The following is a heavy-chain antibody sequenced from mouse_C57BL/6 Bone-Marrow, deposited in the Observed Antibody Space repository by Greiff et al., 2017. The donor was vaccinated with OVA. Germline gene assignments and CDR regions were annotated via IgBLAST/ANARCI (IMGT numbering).Heavy chain of an antibody. D-gene: IGHD1-1*01. V-gene: IGHV5-6*01. CDR3: ARHGDYGSFFDY. CDR1: GFTFSSYG. CDR2: ISSGGSYT. Sequence: EVKLMESGGDLVKPGGSLKLSCAASGFTFSSYGMSWVRQTPDKRLEWVANISSGGSYTYYPDSVKGRFTISRDNAKNTLYLQMSSLKSADTAMYYCARHGDYGSFFDYWGQGTTLTVSS. J-gene: IGHJ2*01.